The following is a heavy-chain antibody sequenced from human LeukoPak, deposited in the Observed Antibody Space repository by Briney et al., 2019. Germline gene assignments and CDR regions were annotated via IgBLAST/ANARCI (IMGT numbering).Heavy chain of an antibody. CDR2: IYPGDSDT. CDR1: GYSFTSYW. D-gene: IGHD3-22*01. Sequence: GKSLRISCQGSGYSFTSYWIGWVRQMPGKGLEWMGIIYPGDSDTRYSPSFQGQVTISADKSISTAYLQWSSLKASDTAMYYCARQSHYYDSSGYYYVGFDYWGQGTLVTVSS. J-gene: IGHJ4*02. CDR3: ARQSHYYDSSGYYYVGFDY. V-gene: IGHV5-51*01.